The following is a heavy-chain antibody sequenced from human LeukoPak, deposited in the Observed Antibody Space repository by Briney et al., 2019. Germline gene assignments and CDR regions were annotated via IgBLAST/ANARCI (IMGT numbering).Heavy chain of an antibody. V-gene: IGHV3-21*05. CDR2: INDESSDI. D-gene: IGHD2-2*01. CDR3: ARDTFQPGLIDS. J-gene: IGHJ4*02. CDR1: GFTFSLYA. Sequence: GGSLRLSCAASGFTFSLYAMNWVRQAPGKGLEWVSYINDESSDIHYAGSVRGRYTISRDDARQTLYLQLSSLRVEDTAVYYCARDTFQPGLIDSWGQGTLVTVSS.